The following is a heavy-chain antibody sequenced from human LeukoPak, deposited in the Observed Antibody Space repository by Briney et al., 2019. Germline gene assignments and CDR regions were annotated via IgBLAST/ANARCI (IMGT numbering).Heavy chain of an antibody. CDR2: IYHSRST. Sequence: SETLSLTCTVSGYSISSGHYWGWIRQPPGKGLEWIGSIYHSRSTYYNPSLKSRVTISVDTSKNQFSLKLSSVTAADTAVYYCARGPYGSGSYSPDYWGQGTLVTVSS. J-gene: IGHJ4*02. CDR1: GYSISSGHY. V-gene: IGHV4-38-2*02. CDR3: ARGPYGSGSYSPDY. D-gene: IGHD3-10*01.